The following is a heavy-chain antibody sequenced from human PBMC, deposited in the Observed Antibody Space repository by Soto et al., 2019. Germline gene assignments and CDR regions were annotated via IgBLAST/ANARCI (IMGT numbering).Heavy chain of an antibody. CDR1: GGSISSGGYY. CDR2: IYYSGST. J-gene: IGHJ6*03. D-gene: IGHD2-2*01. V-gene: IGHV4-31*03. Sequence: QVQLQESGPGLVKPSQTLSLTCTVSGGSISSGGYYWSWIRQHPGKGLEWIGYIYYSGSTYYHPSLKSRVTILVDTSKNQFSLKLSSVTAADTAVYYCARGHTSCCPWYYYYMDVWGKGTTVTVSS. CDR3: ARGHTSCCPWYYYYMDV.